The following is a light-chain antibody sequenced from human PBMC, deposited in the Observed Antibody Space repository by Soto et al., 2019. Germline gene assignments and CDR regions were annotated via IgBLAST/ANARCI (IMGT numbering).Light chain of an antibody. V-gene: IGKV3-20*01. J-gene: IGKJ2*01. CDR1: QSIISNF. CDR3: QQTFHSPRT. CDR2: DSS. Sequence: EIVLTQSPGTLSLSPGETASLSCWASQSIISNFLAWYQQRRGQPPSLLIYDSSRRASGIPDRFTNSGSGTAFTLTISRVEPEDSAVYYCQQTFHSPRTFCRRTRLEI.